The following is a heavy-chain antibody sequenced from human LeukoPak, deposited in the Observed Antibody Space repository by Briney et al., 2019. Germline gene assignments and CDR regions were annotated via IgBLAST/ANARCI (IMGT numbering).Heavy chain of an antibody. Sequence: HPGGSLRLSCAASGFTFSSYAIHWVRQAPGKGLEYVSAISSNGGSTYYADSVKGRFTISRDNSKNTLYLQMGSLRAEDMAVYYCARGFRHYYYGMDVWGKGTTVTVSS. J-gene: IGHJ6*04. CDR1: GFTFSSYA. CDR2: ISSNGGST. V-gene: IGHV3-64*02. CDR3: ARGFRHYYYGMDV.